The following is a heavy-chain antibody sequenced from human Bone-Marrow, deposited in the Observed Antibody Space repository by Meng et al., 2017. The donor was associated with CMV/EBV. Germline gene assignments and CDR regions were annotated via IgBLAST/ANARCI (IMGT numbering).Heavy chain of an antibody. CDR3: ARDPRGVRRHLHDY. CDR2: ISYDGSNK. Sequence: GESLKISCAASGFTFSSYAMHWVRQAPGKGLEWVAVISYDGSNKYYADSVKGRFTISRDNSKDTLYLQMNSLRAEDTAVYYCARDPRGVRRHLHDYWGQGTLV. V-gene: IGHV3-30*04. CDR1: GFTFSSYA. J-gene: IGHJ4*02. D-gene: IGHD2-8*01.